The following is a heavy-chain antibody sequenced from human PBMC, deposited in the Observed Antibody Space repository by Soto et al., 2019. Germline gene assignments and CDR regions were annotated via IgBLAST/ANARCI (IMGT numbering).Heavy chain of an antibody. CDR3: TSPYLRFLEWLSTGGMDV. CDR2: IRSKANSYAT. J-gene: IGHJ6*02. CDR1: GFTFSGSA. D-gene: IGHD3-3*01. V-gene: IGHV3-73*01. Sequence: PGGSLRLSCAASGFTFSGSAMHWVRQASGKGLEWFGRIRSKANSYATAYAASVKGRFTISRDDSKNTAYLQMNSLKTEDTAVYYCTSPYLRFLEWLSTGGMDVWGQGTTVTVSS.